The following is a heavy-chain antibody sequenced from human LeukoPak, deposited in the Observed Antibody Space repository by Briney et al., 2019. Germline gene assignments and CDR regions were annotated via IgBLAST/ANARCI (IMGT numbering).Heavy chain of an antibody. J-gene: IGHJ3*02. CDR3: ARAVGGDGGGAFDI. CDR2: IIPIFGTA. Sequence: GASVKVSCKASGGTFSSYAISWVRQAPGQGLEWMGGIIPIFGTANYAQKFQGRVTITADKSTSTAYMELSSLRSEDTAVYYCARAVGGDGGGAFDIWGQGTMVTVSS. CDR1: GGTFSSYA. D-gene: IGHD2-21*02. V-gene: IGHV1-69*06.